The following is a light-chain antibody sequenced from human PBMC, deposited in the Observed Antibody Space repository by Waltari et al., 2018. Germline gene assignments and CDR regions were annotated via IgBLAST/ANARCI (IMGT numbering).Light chain of an antibody. CDR2: QAS. CDR3: QDYNSYT. J-gene: IGKJ1*01. CDR1: QSISWW. V-gene: IGKV1-5*03. Sequence: DIQMTQSPSTLSASVGDRVTITCRASQSISWWLAWFQQKPGKAPKLLIYQASSLQSGVPSRFSGSGFGTEFTLTISSLQADDFATYYCQDYNSYTFGQGTKVEVK.